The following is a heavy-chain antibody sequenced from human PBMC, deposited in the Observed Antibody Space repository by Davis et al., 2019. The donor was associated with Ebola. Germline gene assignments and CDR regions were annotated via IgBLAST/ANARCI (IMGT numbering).Heavy chain of an antibody. D-gene: IGHD2-2*01. CDR1: GYTFTGYY. CDR2: INPNSGGT. V-gene: IGHV1-2*04. J-gene: IGHJ6*02. Sequence: ASVKVSCKASGYTFTGYYMHWVRQAPGQGLEWMGWINPNSGGTNYAQKFQGWVTMTRDTSISTAYMELSRLRSDDTAVYYCARDSCSSTSCPMYYYGMDVWGQGTTVTVSS. CDR3: ARDSCSSTSCPMYYYGMDV.